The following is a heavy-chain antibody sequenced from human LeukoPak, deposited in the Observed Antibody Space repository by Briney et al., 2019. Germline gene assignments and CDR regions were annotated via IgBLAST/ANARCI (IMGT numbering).Heavy chain of an antibody. V-gene: IGHV4-39*01. Sequence: KPSETLSLSCTVSDDSISSISYYWGWIRQPPGMGLEWIGSISYTGSTYYNPSLKSRVTISVDTSKNQFSLKLNSVTAADTAVYYCARHYGNWYYFDYWGQGTLVTVSS. CDR1: DDSISSISYY. CDR3: ARHYGNWYYFDY. J-gene: IGHJ4*02. D-gene: IGHD1-1*01. CDR2: ISYTGST.